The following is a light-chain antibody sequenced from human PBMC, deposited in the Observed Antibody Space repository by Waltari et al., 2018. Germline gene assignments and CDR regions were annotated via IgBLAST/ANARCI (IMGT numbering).Light chain of an antibody. V-gene: IGLV1-47*01. CDR1: TSNIGRNY. CDR3: ATWDGSLTAWV. J-gene: IGLJ3*02. CDR2: RNN. Sequence: QSVLTQPPSASGTPGQRVPISCSGSTSNIGRNYVYWYQQFPGTAPKLLVYRNNGRPSGVPDRISGSKSGTSASLAISGLRSEDEADYYCATWDGSLTAWVFGGGTKVTVL.